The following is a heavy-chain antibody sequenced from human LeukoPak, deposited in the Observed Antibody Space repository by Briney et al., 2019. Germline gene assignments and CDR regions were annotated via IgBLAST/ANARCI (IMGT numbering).Heavy chain of an antibody. V-gene: IGHV4-34*01. J-gene: IGHJ2*01. D-gene: IGHD3-22*01. Sequence: SETLSLTCAVYGGSFSGYYWSWIRQPPGKGLEWTGEINHSGSTNYNPSLKSRVTISVDTSKNQFSLKLSSVTAADTAVYYCATSYYDPFDLWGRGTLVTVSS. CDR2: INHSGST. CDR3: ATSYYDPFDL. CDR1: GGSFSGYY.